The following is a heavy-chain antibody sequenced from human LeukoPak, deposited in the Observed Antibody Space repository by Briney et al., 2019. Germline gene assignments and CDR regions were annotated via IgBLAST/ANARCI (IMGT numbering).Heavy chain of an antibody. V-gene: IGHV1-2*02. D-gene: IGHD3-22*01. CDR3: ASGFSSSYSYDSSGSYFDY. J-gene: IGHJ4*02. Sequence: ASVKVSCKASGYTFTTYGISWVRQAPGQGPEWMGWINPNSGGTNYAQKFQGRVTMTRDTSISTAYMELSRLRSDDTAVYYCASGFSSSYSYDSSGSYFDYWGQGTLVTVSS. CDR1: GYTFTTYG. CDR2: INPNSGGT.